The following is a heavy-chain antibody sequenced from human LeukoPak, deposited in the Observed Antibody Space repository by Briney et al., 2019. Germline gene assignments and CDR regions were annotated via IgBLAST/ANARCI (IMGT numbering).Heavy chain of an antibody. V-gene: IGHV1-69*13. D-gene: IGHD6-19*01. CDR1: GGTFSSYA. CDR3: ARGVYGSSGFSFDY. Sequence: VASVKVSCKASGGTFSSYAISWVRQAPGQGLEWMGGIIPIFGTANYAQKFQGRVTITADESTSTAYMKLSSLRSEDTAVYYCARGVYGSSGFSFDYWGQGTLVTVSS. CDR2: IIPIFGTA. J-gene: IGHJ4*02.